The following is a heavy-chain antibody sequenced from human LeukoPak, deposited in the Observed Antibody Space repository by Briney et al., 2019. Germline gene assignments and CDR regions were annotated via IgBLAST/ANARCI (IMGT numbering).Heavy chain of an antibody. CDR1: SGSVSSDTYY. V-gene: IGHV4-61*01. CDR2: LYYSGST. Sequence: KASETLSLTCTGSSGSVSSDTYYWNWIRQPPGKGLEWIGYLYYSGSTNYNPSLKSRVTISLHTSKNQFSLRLSSVTAADTAVYYCASPEVPGTTDSSFPHWGQGTLVTVSS. J-gene: IGHJ1*01. D-gene: IGHD2-2*01. CDR3: ASPEVPGTTDSSFPH.